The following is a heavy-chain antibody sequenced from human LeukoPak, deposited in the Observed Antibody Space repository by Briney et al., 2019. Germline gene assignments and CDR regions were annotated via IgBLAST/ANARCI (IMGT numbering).Heavy chain of an antibody. CDR2: ISAYNGNT. V-gene: IGHV1-18*01. D-gene: IGHD6-19*01. J-gene: IGHJ4*02. Sequence: WASVKVSCKASGYTFTSYGISWVRQAPGQGLEWMGWISAYNGNTNYAQKLQGRVTMTTDTSTSTAYMELRSLRSDDTAVYYCARAGIPMVAVAGIGDFDYWGQGTLVTVSS. CDR1: GYTFTSYG. CDR3: ARAGIPMVAVAGIGDFDY.